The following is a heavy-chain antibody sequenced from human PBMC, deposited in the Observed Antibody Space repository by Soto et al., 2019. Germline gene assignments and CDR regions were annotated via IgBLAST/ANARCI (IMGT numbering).Heavy chain of an antibody. D-gene: IGHD2-2*01. CDR1: GYTFSSYG. Sequence: ASVKGSCKASGYTFSSYGISWVRQAPGHGLEWMGWISAYNGNTNYAQKLQGRVTMTTDTSTSTAYMELRSLRSDDTAVYYCARIGLYCSRTSCLFYYMDGWGKGTTVRVSS. CDR2: ISAYNGNT. J-gene: IGHJ6*03. V-gene: IGHV1-18*01. CDR3: ARIGLYCSRTSCLFYYMDG.